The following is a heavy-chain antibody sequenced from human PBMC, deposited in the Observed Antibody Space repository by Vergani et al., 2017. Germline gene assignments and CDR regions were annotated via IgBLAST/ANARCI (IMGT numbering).Heavy chain of an antibody. D-gene: IGHD3-3*01. J-gene: IGHJ6*03. Sequence: EVQLVESGGGLVQPGGSLRLSCAASGFTFSSYWMSWVRQAPGKGLEWVANIKQVGSEKYYVDSVKGRFTISRDNAKNSLYLQMNSLRAEDTAVYYCAGMYRSTIFVQGWWSYYYMDVWGKGP. CDR1: GFTFSSYW. CDR2: IKQVGSEK. CDR3: AGMYRSTIFVQGWWSYYYMDV. V-gene: IGHV3-7*01.